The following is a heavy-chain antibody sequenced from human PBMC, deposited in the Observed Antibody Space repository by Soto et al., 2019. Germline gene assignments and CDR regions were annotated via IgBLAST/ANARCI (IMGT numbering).Heavy chain of an antibody. CDR2: ISGSGGST. Sequence: GGSLRLSCAASGFTFSSYAMSWVRQAPGKGLEWVSAISGSGGSTYYADSVKGRFTISRDNSKNTLYLQMNSLKAEDTAVYYCVGTIFGVVMTPWGQGTLVTVSS. V-gene: IGHV3-23*01. D-gene: IGHD3-3*01. J-gene: IGHJ5*02. CDR1: GFTFSSYA. CDR3: VGTIFGVVMTP.